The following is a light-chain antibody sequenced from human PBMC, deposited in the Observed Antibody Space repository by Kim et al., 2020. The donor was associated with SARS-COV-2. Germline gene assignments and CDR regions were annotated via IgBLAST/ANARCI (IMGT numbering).Light chain of an antibody. CDR1: QSVSSN. J-gene: IGKJ2*01. V-gene: IGKV3-15*01. Sequence: VSPGERATLSCRASQSVSSNLAWYQQKPGQAPRLRIYGASTRATGIPARFSGSGSGTEFTLTISSLQSEDFAVYYCQQYNNWPFYTFGQGTKLEI. CDR3: QQYNNWPFYT. CDR2: GAS.